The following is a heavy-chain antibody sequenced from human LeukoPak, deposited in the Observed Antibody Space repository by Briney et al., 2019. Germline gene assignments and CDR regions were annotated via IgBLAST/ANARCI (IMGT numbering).Heavy chain of an antibody. D-gene: IGHD3-22*01. CDR2: IYTSGST. J-gene: IGHJ1*01. CDR1: GGSISSYY. Sequence: SETLSLTCTVSGGSISSYYWSWIRQPAGKGLEWIGRIYTSGSTNYNPSLKSRVTMSVDTSKNQFSLKLSSVTAADTAVYYCASGGYYDSSGYYRRFFQHWGQGTLVTVSS. CDR3: ASGGYYDSSGYYRRFFQH. V-gene: IGHV4-4*07.